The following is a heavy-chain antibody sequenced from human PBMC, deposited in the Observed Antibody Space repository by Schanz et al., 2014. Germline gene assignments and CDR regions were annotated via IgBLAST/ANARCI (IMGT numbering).Heavy chain of an antibody. Sequence: EVQLAESGGGLVQPGGSLKLSCAASGLIFSNYVMSWVRQAPGKGLEWVSTIGTSGGTNYAESVKGRFTISRDNSKNTLYLQMNSLRAEDTAVYFCAKKVPAYNPFDSWGQGTLVTVSS. CDR3: AKKVPAYNPFDS. V-gene: IGHV3-23*04. J-gene: IGHJ4*02. CDR2: IGTSGGT. CDR1: GLIFSNYV. D-gene: IGHD1-1*01.